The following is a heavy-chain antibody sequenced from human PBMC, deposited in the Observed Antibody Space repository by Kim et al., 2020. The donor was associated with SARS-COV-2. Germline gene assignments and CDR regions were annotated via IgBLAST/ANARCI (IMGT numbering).Heavy chain of an antibody. D-gene: IGHD5-12*01. Sequence: SETLSLTCAVYGGSFSGYYWSWIRQPPGKGLEWIGEINHSGSTNYNPSLKSRVTISVDTSKNQFSLKLSSVTAADTAVYYCARAFYDARDYWGQGTLVTV. V-gene: IGHV4-34*01. CDR2: INHSGST. J-gene: IGHJ4*02. CDR1: GGSFSGYY. CDR3: ARAFYDARDY.